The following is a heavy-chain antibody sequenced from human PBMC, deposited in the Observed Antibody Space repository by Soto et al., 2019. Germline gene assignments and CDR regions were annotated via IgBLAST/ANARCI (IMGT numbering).Heavy chain of an antibody. CDR3: ARDVPVAGKNGDDGMDV. CDR2: LSGSGSDI. J-gene: IGHJ6*02. CDR1: GFSFNTYN. Sequence: EVQVVESGGGLVKPGGSLRLSCAASGFSFNTYNMNWVRQASGKGLEWVSSLSGSGSDIFYAGSVKGRYTISRDNARNSVYLEMKSLRGEDTAVYYCARDVPVAGKNGDDGMDVWGQGTTVTVSS. D-gene: IGHD6-19*01. V-gene: IGHV3-21*01.